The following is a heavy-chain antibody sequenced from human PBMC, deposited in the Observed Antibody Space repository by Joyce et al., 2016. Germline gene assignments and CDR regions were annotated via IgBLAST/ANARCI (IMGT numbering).Heavy chain of an antibody. V-gene: IGHV4-34*02. CDR2: ITNSGST. J-gene: IGHJ4*02. D-gene: IGHD6-19*01. Sequence: QVQLQQWGAGLLKTSETLSLTCAVYSGPFSGFFWSWVRQPPGTGLEWIGDITNSGSTHYNPSLKSRLTMSVDTSRKEVSLKLSSVTVADTAIYYCARSQWLAPLMYWGQGTPVTVSS. CDR3: ARSQWLAPLMY. CDR1: SGPFSGFF.